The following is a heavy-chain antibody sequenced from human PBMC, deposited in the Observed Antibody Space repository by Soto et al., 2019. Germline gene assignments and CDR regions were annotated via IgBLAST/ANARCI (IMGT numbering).Heavy chain of an antibody. D-gene: IGHD3-10*01. CDR2: IYYSGST. Sequence: PSETLSLTCTVSGGSISSGDYYWSWIRQPPGKGLEWIGYIYYSGSTYYNPSLKSRVAISVDTSKSQFSLKLTSVTATDTAVYYCARQGFGALHGLVDVWGQGTTVTVSS. J-gene: IGHJ6*02. CDR3: ARQGFGALHGLVDV. CDR1: GGSISSGDYY. V-gene: IGHV4-30-4*01.